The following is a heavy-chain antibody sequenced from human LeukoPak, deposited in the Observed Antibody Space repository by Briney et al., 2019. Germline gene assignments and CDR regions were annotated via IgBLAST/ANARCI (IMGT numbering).Heavy chain of an antibody. CDR3: ARDNGYSSGWYLMGYFQH. CDR1: VRTFSSYA. Sequence: ASVKVSCKASVRTFSSYAISWVRQAPGQGLEWMGGIIPIFGTANYAQKFQGRVTITADESTSTAYMELSSLRSEDTAVYYCARDNGYSSGWYLMGYFQHWGQGTLVTVSS. J-gene: IGHJ1*01. D-gene: IGHD6-19*01. V-gene: IGHV1-69*13. CDR2: IIPIFGTA.